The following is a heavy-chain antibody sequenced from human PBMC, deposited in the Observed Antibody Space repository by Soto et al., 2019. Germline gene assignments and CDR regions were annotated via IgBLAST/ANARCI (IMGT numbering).Heavy chain of an antibody. CDR3: AKGSTGWNYGSFDH. CDR1: GFTFSKAW. CDR2: VSNNGSTA. V-gene: IGHV3-48*01. J-gene: IGHJ4*02. D-gene: IGHD1-7*01. Sequence: PGGSLRLSCAASGFTFSKAWMNWVREAPGKGPEWVSHVSNNGSTAYYADSVKGRFTISRDNSKNTLYLQMNSLRADDTAVYYCAKGSTGWNYGSFDHWGQGTLVTVSS.